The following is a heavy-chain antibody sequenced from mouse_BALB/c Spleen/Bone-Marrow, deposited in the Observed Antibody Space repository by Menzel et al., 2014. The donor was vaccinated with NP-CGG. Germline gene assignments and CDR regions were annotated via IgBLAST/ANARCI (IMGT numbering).Heavy chain of an antibody. CDR3: TRHGGGPDYFDY. V-gene: IGHV5-12-2*01. CDR2: ITIGGAGT. J-gene: IGHJ2*01. CDR1: GFTFSSHS. Sequence: EVKLEESGGGIVQPGGSLKLSCAASGFTFSSHSMSWVRQTPDRRLEWVAYITIGGAGTYYADTVKGRFTISRDNAKNTLYLQMSSLKSEDTAMYYCTRHGGGPDYFDYWGHGTTLTVSS.